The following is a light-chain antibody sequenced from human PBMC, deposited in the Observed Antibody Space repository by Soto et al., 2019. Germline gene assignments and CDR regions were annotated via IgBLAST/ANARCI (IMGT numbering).Light chain of an antibody. CDR3: QQYYSSPQT. CDR2: WAS. Sequence: DIVMTQSPDSLAVSLGERATINRKSSQSVLYSSNNKNYLAWYQHKPGQPPKLLISWASTRESGVPDRFSGSGSGTDFTLTINSLQAEDVAVYYCQQYYSSPQTFGPGTKVDIK. J-gene: IGKJ3*01. V-gene: IGKV4-1*01. CDR1: QSVLYSSNNKNY.